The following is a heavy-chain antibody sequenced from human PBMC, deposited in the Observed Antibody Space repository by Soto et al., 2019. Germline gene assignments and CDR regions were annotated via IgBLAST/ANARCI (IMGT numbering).Heavy chain of an antibody. CDR3: AREGTSGWAETDY. CDR2: INNDGSST. V-gene: IGHV3-74*01. J-gene: IGHJ4*02. CDR1: GFTFSSYW. D-gene: IGHD6-19*01. Sequence: PGGSLRLSCAASGFTFSSYWMHWVRQAPGKGLVWVSRINNDGSSTTYADSVKGRFTISRDSAKNTLYLQMNSLRAEDTAVYYCAREGTSGWAETDYWGQGTLVTVSS.